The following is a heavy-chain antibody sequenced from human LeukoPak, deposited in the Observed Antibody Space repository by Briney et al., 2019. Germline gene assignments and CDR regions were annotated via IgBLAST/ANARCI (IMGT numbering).Heavy chain of an antibody. Sequence: GGSLRLSCAASGFTFSSYAMSWVRQAPGKGLEWVSAISGSGGSTYYADSVKGRFTISRDNSKNTLYLQMNRLRAEDTAVYYCAKGTYYYDSSGYYGGYYFDYWGQGTLVTVSS. CDR2: ISGSGGST. V-gene: IGHV3-23*01. CDR3: AKGTYYYDSSGYYGGYYFDY. CDR1: GFTFSSYA. D-gene: IGHD3-22*01. J-gene: IGHJ4*02.